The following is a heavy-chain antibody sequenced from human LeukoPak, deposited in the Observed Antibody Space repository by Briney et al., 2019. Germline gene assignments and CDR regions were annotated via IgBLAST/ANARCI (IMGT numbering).Heavy chain of an antibody. D-gene: IGHD3-3*01. Sequence: PSETLSLTCAVYGGSFSGFYWNWIRQPPGKGLEWIGEIKYSGSTNYNPSLNSRVTISLDTSKNQFSPKLNSVTAADTAVYYCAGRRIKIFGEVIRSRRHWFDPWGQGTLVTVSS. J-gene: IGHJ5*02. CDR1: GGSFSGFY. V-gene: IGHV4-34*01. CDR3: AGRRIKIFGEVIRSRRHWFDP. CDR2: IKYSGST.